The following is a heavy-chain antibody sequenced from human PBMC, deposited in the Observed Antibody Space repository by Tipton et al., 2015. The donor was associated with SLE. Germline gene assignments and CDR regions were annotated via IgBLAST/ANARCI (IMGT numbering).Heavy chain of an antibody. CDR2: IYYDGRT. J-gene: IGHJ6*03. CDR3: VRVSSWYFFYFYMDV. CDR1: GGSISSSSYH. V-gene: IGHV4-39*01. Sequence: TLSLTCSVSGGSISSSSYHWGWVRQPPGKGLEWIGSIYYDGRTYYNPSLKSRVTMSVDTSENQFSLRLNSVTAADTAVYYCVRVSSWYFFYFYMDVWGKGTTVTVSS. D-gene: IGHD6-13*01.